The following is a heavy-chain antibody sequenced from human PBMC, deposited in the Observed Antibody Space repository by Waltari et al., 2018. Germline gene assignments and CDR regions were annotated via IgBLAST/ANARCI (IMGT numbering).Heavy chain of an antibody. J-gene: IGHJ4*02. CDR1: GFTFTDAW. D-gene: IGHD1-20*01. CDR3: ARDRAYNRFDY. Sequence: EVQLVESGGDLVQPGGSLRLSCAVSGFTFTDAWMAWVRRAPGKGLEVVANIKEDGSQKYYLDSVRGRFTISRDNTKNSLYLEMNSLRAEDTGLYYCARDRAYNRFDYWGQGTLVTVSS. V-gene: IGHV3-7*01. CDR2: IKEDGSQK.